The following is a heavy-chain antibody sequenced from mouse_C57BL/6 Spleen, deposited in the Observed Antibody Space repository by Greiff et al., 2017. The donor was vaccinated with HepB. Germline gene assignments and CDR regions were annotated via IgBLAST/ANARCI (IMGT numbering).Heavy chain of an antibody. CDR3: ARGGAYDGYYEYYAMDY. D-gene: IGHD2-3*01. CDR1: GYTFTNYW. V-gene: IGHV1-63*01. J-gene: IGHJ4*01. CDR2: IYPGGGYT. Sequence: QVLLQQSGAELVRPGTSVKMSCKASGYTFTNYWIGWAKQRPGHGLEWIGDIYPGGGYTNYNEKFKGKATLTADKSSSTAYMQFSSLTSEDSAIYYCARGGAYDGYYEYYAMDYWGQGTSVTDSS.